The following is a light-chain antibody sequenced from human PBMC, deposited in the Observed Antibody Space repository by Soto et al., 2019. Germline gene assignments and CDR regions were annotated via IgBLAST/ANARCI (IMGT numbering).Light chain of an antibody. CDR2: EGS. J-gene: IGLJ2*01. CDR1: SSDVGTYNL. CDR3: CSHALSSTFVV. Sequence: QSALPQPASVSGSPGQSITISCTGTSSDVGTYNLVSWYQHHPGKAPKLMIYEGSKRPSGVSNRFSGSKSGNTASLTISGLQAEDEADYYCCSHALSSTFVVFGGGTKLTV. V-gene: IGLV2-23*01.